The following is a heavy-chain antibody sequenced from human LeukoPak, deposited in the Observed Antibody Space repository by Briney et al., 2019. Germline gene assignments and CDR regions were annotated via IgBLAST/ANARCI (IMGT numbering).Heavy chain of an antibody. CDR3: AKDRYSYGPYGMDV. CDR2: ISYDGSNK. Sequence: GGSLRLSCAASGFTFSSYAMTWVRQAPGKGLEWVAVISYDGSNKYYADSVKGRFTISRDNSKNTLYLQMNSLRAEDTAVYYCAKDRYSYGPYGMDVWGQGTTVTVSS. V-gene: IGHV3-30*18. CDR1: GFTFSSYA. J-gene: IGHJ6*02. D-gene: IGHD5-18*01.